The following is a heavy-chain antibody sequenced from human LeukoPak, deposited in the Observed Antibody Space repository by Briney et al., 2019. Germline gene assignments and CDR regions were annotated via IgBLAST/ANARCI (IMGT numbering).Heavy chain of an antibody. CDR2: ISWNSGST. Sequence: PGGSLRLSCAASGFTFDDYAMHWVRQAPGKGLEWVSGISWNSGSTGYVDSVKGRFTISRDNAEKSLYLQMNSLRAEDTALYYCAKAYSSGWFFDYWGQGTLVTVSS. J-gene: IGHJ4*02. CDR1: GFTFDDYA. D-gene: IGHD6-19*01. CDR3: AKAYSSGWFFDY. V-gene: IGHV3-9*01.